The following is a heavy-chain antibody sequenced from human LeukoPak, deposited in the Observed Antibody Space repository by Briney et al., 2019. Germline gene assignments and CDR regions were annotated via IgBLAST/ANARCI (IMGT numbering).Heavy chain of an antibody. V-gene: IGHV3-30*03. CDR3: ASETWD. CDR1: GFTFSSYG. D-gene: IGHD1-26*01. J-gene: IGHJ4*02. CDR2: ISYDGSNK. Sequence: PGRSLRLSCAASGFTFSSYGMHWVRQAPGKGLEWVAVISYDGSNKYYADSVKGRFTISRDNSKNTLYLQMNSLRAEDTAVYYCASETWDWGQGTLVTVSS.